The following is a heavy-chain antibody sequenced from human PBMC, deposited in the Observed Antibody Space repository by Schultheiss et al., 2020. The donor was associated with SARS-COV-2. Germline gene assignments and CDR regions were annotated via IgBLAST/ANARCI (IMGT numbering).Heavy chain of an antibody. V-gene: IGHV4-61*02. D-gene: IGHD2-15*01. J-gene: IGHJ6*02. Sequence: SQTLSLTCTVSGGSISSGGYYWSWIRQHPGKGLEWIGRIYTSGSTNYNPSLKSRVTISVDTSKNQFSLKLSSVTAADTAVYYCARGGCSGGSCYYGMDVWGQGTTVTVSS. CDR1: GGSISSGGYY. CDR2: IYTSGST. CDR3: ARGGCSGGSCYYGMDV.